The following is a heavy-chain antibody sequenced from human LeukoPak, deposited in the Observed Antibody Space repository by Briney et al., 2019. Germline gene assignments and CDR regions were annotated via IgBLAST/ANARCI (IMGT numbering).Heavy chain of an antibody. J-gene: IGHJ5*02. CDR1: GFTFSSYA. V-gene: IGHV3-23*01. Sequence: GGSLRLSCAASGFTFSSYAMSWVRQAPGKGLEWVSAISGSGGSTYYADSVKGRFTISRDNSKNTLYLQMNSLRAEDTAVYYCAKDHDYGDYEDWSDPWGQGTLVTVSS. CDR2: ISGSGGST. D-gene: IGHD4-17*01. CDR3: AKDHDYGDYEDWSDP.